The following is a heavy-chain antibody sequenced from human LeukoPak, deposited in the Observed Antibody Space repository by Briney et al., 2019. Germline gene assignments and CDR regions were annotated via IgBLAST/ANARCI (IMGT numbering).Heavy chain of an antibody. D-gene: IGHD3-22*01. J-gene: IGHJ4*02. Sequence: GESPQISCKGSGYSFTSYWIGWVRQLPGKGLEWMGIIYPGDSDTRYSPSFQGQVTISADKSISTAYLQWSSLKASDTAMYYCAHMGDSSGYVYWGQGTLVTVSS. CDR3: AHMGDSSGYVY. V-gene: IGHV5-51*01. CDR1: GYSFTSYW. CDR2: IYPGDSDT.